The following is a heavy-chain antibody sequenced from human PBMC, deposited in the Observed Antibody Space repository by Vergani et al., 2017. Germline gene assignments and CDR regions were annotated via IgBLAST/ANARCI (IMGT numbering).Heavy chain of an antibody. J-gene: IGHJ6*02. CDR1: GFTFSSYS. V-gene: IGHV3-21*01. CDR3: ARVSLGGYYYGMDV. Sequence: EVQLVESGGGLVKPGGSLRLSCAASGFTFSSYSMNWVRQAPGKGLEWVSSISCSSRYIYYENSVKGRFTISRDNAKDSLYLQMNSLRAEDTAVYYCARVSLGGYYYGMDVWGQGTTVTVSS. CDR2: ISCSSRYI. D-gene: IGHD2-15*01.